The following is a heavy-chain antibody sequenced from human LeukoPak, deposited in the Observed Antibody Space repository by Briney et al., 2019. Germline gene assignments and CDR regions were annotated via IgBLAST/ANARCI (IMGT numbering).Heavy chain of an antibody. Sequence: ASVKVSCKASGYTFTSYDINWVRQATGQGLEWMGWMNPNSGNTGYAQKFQGRVTMTRNTSISTAYMELSSLRSEDTAVYYCARNMGYCSSTSCRWYYYYYMDVWGKGTTVTVSS. J-gene: IGHJ6*03. V-gene: IGHV1-8*01. CDR1: GYTFTSYD. CDR3: ARNMGYCSSTSCRWYYYYYMDV. CDR2: MNPNSGNT. D-gene: IGHD2-2*01.